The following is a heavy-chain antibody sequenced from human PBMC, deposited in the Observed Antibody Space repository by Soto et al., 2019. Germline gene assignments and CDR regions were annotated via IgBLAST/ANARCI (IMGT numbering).Heavy chain of an antibody. V-gene: IGHV1-69*01. D-gene: IGHD2-2*02. CDR2: IIPIFGTA. CDR1: GGTFSSYA. J-gene: IGHJ6*02. CDR3: AGLGYCSSTSCYKIHYYYYYGMDV. Sequence: QVQLVQSGAEVKKPGSSVKVSCKASGGTFSSYAISWVRQAPGQGLEWMGGIIPIFGTANYAQKFQGGVTITADESTSTAYMELSSLRSEDTAVYYCAGLGYCSSTSCYKIHYYYYYGMDVWGQGTTVTVSS.